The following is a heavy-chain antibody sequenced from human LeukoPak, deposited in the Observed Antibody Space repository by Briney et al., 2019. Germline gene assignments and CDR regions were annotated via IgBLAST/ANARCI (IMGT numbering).Heavy chain of an antibody. D-gene: IGHD6-13*01. V-gene: IGHV4-4*07. CDR2: IYTSGST. CDR1: GGSISSYY. Sequence: PSETLSLTCTVSGGSISSYYWSWIRQPAGKGLEWIGHIYTSGSTNYNPSLKSRVTMSVDTSQNQFSLKLSSVTAADTAVYYCARDLQYSSSPEIWGQGTMVTVSS. CDR3: ARDLQYSSSPEI. J-gene: IGHJ3*02.